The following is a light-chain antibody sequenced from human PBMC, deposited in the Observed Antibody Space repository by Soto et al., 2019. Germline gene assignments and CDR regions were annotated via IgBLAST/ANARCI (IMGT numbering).Light chain of an antibody. CDR2: EVV. CDR3: KSYSGSNTYV. V-gene: IGLV2-8*01. J-gene: IGLJ1*01. Sequence: QSALTQPPSASGSPGQSGTISCTGTKNDIGVYDFVSWYQHHPGKAPRLSIYEVVQRPSGVPDRFSGSKSGNTASLTVSGLQAADEGDYFCKSYSGSNTYVFGSGTKLTVL. CDR1: KNDIGVYDF.